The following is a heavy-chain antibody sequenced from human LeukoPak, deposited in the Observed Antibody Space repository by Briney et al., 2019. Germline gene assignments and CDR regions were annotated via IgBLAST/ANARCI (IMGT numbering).Heavy chain of an antibody. J-gene: IGHJ1*01. CDR2: ITPNADRA. V-gene: IGHV3-23*01. D-gene: IGHD3-22*01. Sequence: GGSLRLSCAASGFTFGSYGMSWVRQAPGKGLEWVSFITPNADRASYADSVKGRFTISRDNPRNTLYMQMNSLRDEDTAVYYCAIMHGYYDGSGYWVQWGQGTLVTVSA. CDR3: AIMHGYYDGSGYWVQ. CDR1: GFTFGSYG.